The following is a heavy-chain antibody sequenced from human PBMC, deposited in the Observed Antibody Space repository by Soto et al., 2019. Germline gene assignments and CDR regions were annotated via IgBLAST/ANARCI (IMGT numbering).Heavy chain of an antibody. V-gene: IGHV4-59*01. J-gene: IGHJ5*02. CDR2: IYYSGST. CDR1: VGSISSYY. Sequence: SETLSLTCTVSVGSISSYYWSWIRQPPGKGLEWIGYIYYSGSTNYNPSLKSRVTISVDTSKNQFSLKLSSVTAADTAVYYCAREHIVVGRDWFDPWGQGTLVTVSS. CDR3: AREHIVVGRDWFDP. D-gene: IGHD2-21*01.